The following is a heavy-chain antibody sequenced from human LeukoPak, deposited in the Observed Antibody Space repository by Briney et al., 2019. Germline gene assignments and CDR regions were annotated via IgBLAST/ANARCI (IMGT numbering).Heavy chain of an antibody. J-gene: IGHJ4*02. CDR3: ARVERGTAMVRGFDY. D-gene: IGHD5-18*01. CDR1: GGSIHNNY. V-gene: IGHV4-59*12. CDR2: MYSSGKS. Sequence: KPSETLSLTCTVSGGSIHNNYWSWIRQPPGKGLEWIGSMYSSGKSDYSPSLKNRVTMSIDTSKNQFSLKLSSVTAADTAVYYCARVERGTAMVRGFDYWGQGTLVTVSS.